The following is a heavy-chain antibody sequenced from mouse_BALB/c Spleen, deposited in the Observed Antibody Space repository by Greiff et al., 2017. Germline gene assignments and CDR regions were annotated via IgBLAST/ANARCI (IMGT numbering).Heavy chain of an antibody. CDR1: GYSITSGYY. V-gene: IGHV3-6*02. Sequence: EVKLQESGPGLVKPSQSLSLTCSVTGYSITSGYYWNWIRQFPGNKLEWMGYISYDGSNNYNPSLKNRISITRDTSKNQFFLKLNSVTTEDTATYYCARKGRYGGSYWGQGTLVTVSA. J-gene: IGHJ3*01. CDR2: ISYDGSN. D-gene: IGHD2-14*01. CDR3: ARKGRYGGSY.